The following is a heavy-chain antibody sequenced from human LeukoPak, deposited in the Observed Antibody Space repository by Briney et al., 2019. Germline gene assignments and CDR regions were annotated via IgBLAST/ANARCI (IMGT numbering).Heavy chain of an antibody. J-gene: IGHJ6*02. Sequence: ASVKVSCKASGYTFTGYYMHWVRQAPGQGLEWMGWINPNSGGTNYAQKFQGRVTMTRDTSISTAYMELSRLRSDDTAVYYCARWPIWLGGTQMDYYYGMDVWGQGTTVTVSS. CDR3: ARWPIWLGGTQMDYYYGMDV. V-gene: IGHV1-2*02. CDR1: GYTFTGYY. D-gene: IGHD3-10*01. CDR2: INPNSGGT.